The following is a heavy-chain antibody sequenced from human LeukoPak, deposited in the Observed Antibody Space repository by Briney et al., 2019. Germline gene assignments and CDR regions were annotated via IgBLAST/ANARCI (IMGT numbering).Heavy chain of an antibody. J-gene: IGHJ4*02. V-gene: IGHV1-2*02. CDR1: GYTFTGYY. D-gene: IGHD3-10*01. CDR2: INPNSGGT. Sequence: ASVKVSCKASGYTFTGYYMHWVRQAPGQGLEWMGWINPNSGGTNYAQKFQGRVTMTRDTSISTAYMELSRLRSDDTAVYYCARDATYYYGSGSYYHHDYWGQGTLVTVSS. CDR3: ARDATYYYGSGSYYHHDY.